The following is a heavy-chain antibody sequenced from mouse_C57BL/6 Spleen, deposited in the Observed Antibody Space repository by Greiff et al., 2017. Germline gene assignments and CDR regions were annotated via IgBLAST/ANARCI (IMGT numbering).Heavy chain of an antibody. CDR2: IFPGSGST. CDR1: GYTFTDYY. V-gene: IGHV1-75*01. J-gene: IGHJ2*01. D-gene: IGHD1-1*01. Sequence: QVQLQQSGPELVKPGASVKISCKASGYTFTDYYINWVKQRPGQGLEWIGWIFPGSGSTYYNEKFKGTATLTVDKSSSTAYMLLSSLTSEDSAVYVGARGDYGAGYFDYWGQGTALTVSS. CDR3: ARGDYGAGYFDY.